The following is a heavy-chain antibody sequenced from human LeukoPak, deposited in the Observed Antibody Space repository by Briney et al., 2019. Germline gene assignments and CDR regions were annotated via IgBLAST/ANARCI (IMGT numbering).Heavy chain of an antibody. V-gene: IGHV3-21*01. CDR1: GFTFSSYS. CDR3: ARFRRSGSYYTDY. CDR2: ISSSSSYI. D-gene: IGHD3-22*01. Sequence: GGSLRLSCAASGFTFSSYSMNWVRQAPGKGPEWVSSISSSSSYIYYADSVKGRFTISRDNAKNSLYLQMNSLRAEDTAVYYCARFRRSGSYYTDYWGQGTLVTVSS. J-gene: IGHJ4*02.